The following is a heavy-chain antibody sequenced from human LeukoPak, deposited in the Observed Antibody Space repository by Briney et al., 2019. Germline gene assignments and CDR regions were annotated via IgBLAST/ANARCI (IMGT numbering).Heavy chain of an antibody. D-gene: IGHD3-3*01. J-gene: IGHJ4*02. Sequence: GGSLRLSCADSGFTHCRYWMSRVRQAPGKGGEWGAHIKQEGGEKYYVDSVRGGYTISRDTAKNSLYLHKNSLRAEDTAVYFCARGSQWYYDSWGGHRNVDYWGQGTLVTVAS. CDR2: IKQEGGEK. V-gene: IGHV3-7*01. CDR1: GFTHCRYW. CDR3: ARGSQWYYDSWGGHRNVDY.